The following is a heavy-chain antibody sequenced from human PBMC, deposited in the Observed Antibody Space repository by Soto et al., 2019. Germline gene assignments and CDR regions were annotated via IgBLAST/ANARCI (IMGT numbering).Heavy chain of an antibody. CDR3: ARDGDPQSAVWSGPLGGGRFDP. V-gene: IGHV1-69*12. Sequence: QVQLVQSGAEVKKPGSSVNVSCKTSGGTFGNSAVTWVRQAPGHGLEWLGGIVPMFGTANYAQKFQGRVTITAEESTITAYMELNSLKTDDTAVYYCARDGDPQSAVWSGPLGGGRFDPWGQGTLVTVSS. D-gene: IGHD3-3*01. CDR1: GGTFGNSA. CDR2: IVPMFGTA. J-gene: IGHJ5*02.